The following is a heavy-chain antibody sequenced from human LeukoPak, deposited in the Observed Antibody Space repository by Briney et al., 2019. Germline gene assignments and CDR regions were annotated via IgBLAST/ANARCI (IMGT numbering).Heavy chain of an antibody. D-gene: IGHD3-9*01. CDR3: ARVRYFDWLGPFDY. V-gene: IGHV3-48*04. J-gene: IGHJ4*02. CDR2: ISDSGTTI. CDR1: GFTFSSYS. Sequence: LPGGSLRLSCAASGFTFSSYSMNWVRQAPGKGLEWVSYISDSGTTIYYGDSVKGRFTISRDNAKKSLYLQMNSLRAEDTAVYYCARVRYFDWLGPFDYWGQGTLVTVSS.